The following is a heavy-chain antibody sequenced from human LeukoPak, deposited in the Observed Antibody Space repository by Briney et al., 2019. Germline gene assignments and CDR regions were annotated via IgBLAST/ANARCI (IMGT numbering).Heavy chain of an antibody. V-gene: IGHV4-38-2*02. D-gene: IGHD3-10*01. CDR1: GYSISSGYY. CDR2: IYHSGST. J-gene: IGHJ6*03. CDR3: ARGVHYYGSGSYYYYYYYMDV. Sequence: ESSETLSLTCTVSGYSISSGYYWGWIRQPPGKGLEWIGSIYHSGSTNYNPSLKSRVTISVDTSKNQFSLKLSSVTAADTAVYYCARGVHYYGSGSYYYYYYYMDVWGKGTTVTVSS.